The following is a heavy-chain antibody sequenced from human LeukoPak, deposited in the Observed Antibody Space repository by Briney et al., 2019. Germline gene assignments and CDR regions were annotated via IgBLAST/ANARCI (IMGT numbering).Heavy chain of an antibody. D-gene: IGHD4-17*01. CDR1: GFTFSSYA. CDR3: AKDLDYGDYLTPVNFDY. V-gene: IGHV3-23*01. J-gene: IGHJ4*02. Sequence: GSLRLSCAASGFTFSSYAMSWVRQAPGKGLEWVSAISGSGGSTYYADSVKGRFTISRGNSKNMLYLQMNSLRAEDTAVYYCAKDLDYGDYLTPVNFDYWGQGTLVTVSS. CDR2: ISGSGGST.